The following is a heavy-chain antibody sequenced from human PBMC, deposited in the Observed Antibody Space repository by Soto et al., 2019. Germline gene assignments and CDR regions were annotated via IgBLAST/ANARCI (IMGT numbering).Heavy chain of an antibody. D-gene: IGHD2-8*01. CDR1: GYTFTTYG. CDR2: ISGYNGDT. J-gene: IGHJ6*02. Sequence: QGQLVQSGAEVKQPGASVKVSCKASGYTFTTYGISWMRQAPGQGLEWMGWISGYNGDTNYAQKFQGRVTMTIDRSTSTAYLEVRSLTSDDTAVYYCAKNGHPPYYYYGMDVWGQGTTVTVSS. CDR3: AKNGHPPYYYYGMDV. V-gene: IGHV1-18*01.